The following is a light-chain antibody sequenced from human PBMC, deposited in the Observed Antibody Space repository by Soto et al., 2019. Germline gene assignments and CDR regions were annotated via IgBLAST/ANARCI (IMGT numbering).Light chain of an antibody. CDR1: QNVRSY. CDR3: QQRTNWPTST. J-gene: IGKJ5*01. CDR2: DAS. V-gene: IGKV3-11*01. Sequence: LAPGERATLSCRASQNVRSYLAWYQQKPGQAPRLLIHDASSRATGIPDRFSGSGSGTDFTLTISSLEPEDSAVYYCQQRTNWPTSTFGQGTRLEIK.